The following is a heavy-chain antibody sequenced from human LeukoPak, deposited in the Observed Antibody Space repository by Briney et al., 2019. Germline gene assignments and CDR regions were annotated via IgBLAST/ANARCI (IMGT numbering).Heavy chain of an antibody. CDR2: IRYDGTNK. J-gene: IGHJ6*03. CDR1: GFTFSTYG. V-gene: IGHV3-30*02. Sequence: GGSLRLSCAASGFTFSTYGIHWVRQAPGKGLEWVAFIRYDGTNKYYADSVKGRFTISRDNSNNTLYLQMTSLRAEDTALYYCAKDWRFYYGPASHLWEYDYYYMDVWGKGTTVTISS. CDR3: AKDWRFYYGPASHLWEYDYYYMDV. D-gene: IGHD3-10*01.